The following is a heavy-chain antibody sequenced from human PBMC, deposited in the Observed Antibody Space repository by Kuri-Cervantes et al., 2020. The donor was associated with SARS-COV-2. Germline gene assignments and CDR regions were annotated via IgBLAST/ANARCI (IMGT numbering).Heavy chain of an antibody. Sequence: SQTLSLTCAVYGGPFSDYYWSRIRQPPGKGLEWIGYIYYSGSTYYNPSLKSRVTISVDTSKNQFSLKLSSVTAADTAVYFCARVGLRRITIFGVVMDANWFDPWGQGTLVTVSS. CDR2: IYYSGST. D-gene: IGHD3-3*01. CDR3: ARVGLRRITIFGVVMDANWFDP. V-gene: IGHV4-30-4*01. CDR1: GGPFSDYY. J-gene: IGHJ5*02.